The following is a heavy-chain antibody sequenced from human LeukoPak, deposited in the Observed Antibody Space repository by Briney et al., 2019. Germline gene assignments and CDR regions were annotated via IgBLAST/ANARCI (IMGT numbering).Heavy chain of an antibody. D-gene: IGHD3-22*01. CDR3: ARGNHYYDSSGYYRDAFDI. Sequence: SETLSLTCAVYGGSFSGYYWSWIRQPPGKGLEWIGEINYSGSTNYNPSLKSRVIITVDTSKNQFSLKLSSVTAADTAVYYCARGNHYYDSSGYYRDAFDIWGQGTMVTVSS. V-gene: IGHV4-34*01. J-gene: IGHJ3*02. CDR2: INYSGST. CDR1: GGSFSGYY.